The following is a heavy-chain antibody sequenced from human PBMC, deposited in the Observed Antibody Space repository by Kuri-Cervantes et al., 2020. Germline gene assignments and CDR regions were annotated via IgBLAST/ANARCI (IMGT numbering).Heavy chain of an antibody. CDR3: ATSYYFSTGYYNSPAPLFTF. V-gene: IGHV3-13*01. J-gene: IGHJ4*02. CDR2: IGTAGDT. D-gene: IGHD3/OR15-3a*01. Sequence: GESLKISCAASGFTFSSYDMHWVRQATGKGLEWFSAIGTAGDTYYPGSVKGRFTISRENAKNTLYLQMNSLKPEDTAVYYCATSYYFSTGYYNSPAPLFTFWGQGTLVTVSS. CDR1: GFTFSSYD.